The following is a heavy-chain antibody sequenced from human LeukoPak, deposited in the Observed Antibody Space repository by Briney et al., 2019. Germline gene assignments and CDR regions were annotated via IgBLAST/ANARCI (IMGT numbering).Heavy chain of an antibody. CDR1: GGSISSGGYY. D-gene: IGHD2-21*02. CDR2: IYYGGST. CDR3: ARGLLFSWFAP. J-gene: IGHJ5*02. Sequence: PSQTLSLTCTVPGGSISSGGYYWSWIRQHPGKCLEWIGYIYYGGSTYYNPSLKSRVTISVDTSKNQFSLKLSSVTAADPAVYYCARGLLFSWFAPWGQETLVTVP. V-gene: IGHV4-31*03.